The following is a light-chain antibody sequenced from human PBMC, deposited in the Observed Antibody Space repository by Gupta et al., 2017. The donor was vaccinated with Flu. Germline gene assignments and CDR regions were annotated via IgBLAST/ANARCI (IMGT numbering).Light chain of an antibody. CDR2: QDS. Sequence: SSQVTQPPSVSVSPGQTASIACSGDKLGNKYVCWYQQRPGQSPLLLVYQDSKRPSGTPARFSSSNSGNIATLTIGGTEAMDEDDYYCLVWDSSTGVFGTGTKVTVL. J-gene: IGLJ1*01. CDR3: LVWDSSTGV. V-gene: IGLV3-1*01. CDR1: KLGNKY.